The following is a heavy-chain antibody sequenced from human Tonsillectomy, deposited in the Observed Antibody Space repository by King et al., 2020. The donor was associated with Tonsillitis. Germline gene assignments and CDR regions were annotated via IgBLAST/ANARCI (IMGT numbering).Heavy chain of an antibody. J-gene: IGHJ6*03. D-gene: IGHD3-3*01. Sequence: QLVQSGAEVKKPGSSVKVSCKASGGTFSSYAFSWVRQAPGQGLEWMGRIIPILGIANYAQKFQGRVTITADKSTNTAYMELSSLRSEDTSVYYCATGEFWDYYYYYMDVWGKGTTVTVSS. CDR2: IIPILGIA. CDR3: ATGEFWDYYYYYMDV. CDR1: GGTFSSYA. V-gene: IGHV1-69*09.